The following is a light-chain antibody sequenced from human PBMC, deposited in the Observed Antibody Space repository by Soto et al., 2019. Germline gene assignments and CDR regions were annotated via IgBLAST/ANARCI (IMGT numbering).Light chain of an antibody. V-gene: IGLV2-8*01. CDR2: EVS. CDR3: SSYAGTKTLV. CDR1: ISDIGTYYY. Sequence: QLVLTQPPSASGSPGQSVTISCTGTISDIGTYYYVSWYQQHPGKAPKLIIYEVSERPSGVPDRFSGSKSGNTASLTVSGLQAEDEAHYYCSSYAGTKTLVFGGGTQLTVL. J-gene: IGLJ2*01.